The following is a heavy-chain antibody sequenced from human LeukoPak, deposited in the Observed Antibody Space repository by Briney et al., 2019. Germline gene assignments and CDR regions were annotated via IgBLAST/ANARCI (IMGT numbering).Heavy chain of an antibody. CDR1: GYTFAGYY. Sequence: ASVKVSCKASGYTFAGYYMHWVRQAPGQGLEWMGWINPNSGGTNYAQKFQGRVTMTGDTSISTAYMELSRLRSEDTAVYYCARELWTGYYDSSGETNWFDPWGQGTLVTVSS. J-gene: IGHJ5*02. CDR2: INPNSGGT. V-gene: IGHV1-2*02. D-gene: IGHD3-22*01. CDR3: ARELWTGYYDSSGETNWFDP.